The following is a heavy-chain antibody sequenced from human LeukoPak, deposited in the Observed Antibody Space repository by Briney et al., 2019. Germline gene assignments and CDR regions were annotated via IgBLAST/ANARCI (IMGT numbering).Heavy chain of an antibody. D-gene: IGHD2-2*01. CDR3: ATGCSSTSRGYYYGMDV. CDR1: GYTFTELY. V-gene: IGHV1-24*01. Sequence: ASVKVSCKVSGYTFTELYMHWVRQAPGTGHERMGGFHPEAGETIYAQKFQGRVTMTEDTYTDTDYTELSRLRSEDTAVYYCATGCSSTSRGYYYGMDVWGQGTTVTVSS. CDR2: FHPEAGET. J-gene: IGHJ6*02.